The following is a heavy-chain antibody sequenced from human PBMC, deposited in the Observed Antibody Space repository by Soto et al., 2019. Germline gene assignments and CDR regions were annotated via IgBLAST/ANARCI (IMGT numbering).Heavy chain of an antibody. V-gene: IGHV3-30*03. D-gene: IGHD2-15*01. CDR3: VSGGSVEYYFDY. J-gene: IGHJ4*02. Sequence: GGSLRLSCAASGFTFSSYGMHWVRQAPGKGLEWVAVISYDGSNKYYADSVKGRFTISRDNSKNTLYLQMNSLRAEDTAVYYCVSGGSVEYYFDYWGQGTLVTVSS. CDR2: ISYDGSNK. CDR1: GFTFSSYG.